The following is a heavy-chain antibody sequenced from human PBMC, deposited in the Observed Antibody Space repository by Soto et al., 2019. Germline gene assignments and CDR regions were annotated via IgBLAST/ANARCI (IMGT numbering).Heavy chain of an antibody. Sequence: GGSLRLSCAASGFTFSSYAMSWVRQAPGKGLEWVSAISGSGGSTYYADSVKGRFTISRDNSKNTLYLQMNSLRAEDTAVYYCAKDRPLVWFGELFAGPNWFDPWGQGTLVTSPQ. D-gene: IGHD3-10*01. J-gene: IGHJ5*02. CDR3: AKDRPLVWFGELFAGPNWFDP. V-gene: IGHV3-23*01. CDR2: ISGSGGST. CDR1: GFTFSSYA.